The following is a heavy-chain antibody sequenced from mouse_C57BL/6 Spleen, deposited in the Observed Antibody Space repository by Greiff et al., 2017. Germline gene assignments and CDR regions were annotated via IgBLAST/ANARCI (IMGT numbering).Heavy chain of an antibody. CDR1: GYTFTSYW. D-gene: IGHD2-5*01. Sequence: QVQLQQPGAELVKPGASVKMSCKASGYTFTSYWITWVKQRPGQGLEWIGDIYPGSGSTNYNEKFKGKATLTVDTSSSTAYMQLSSLTSEDSAVYYCARRCDSNCWYFDDWGTGTTVTVSS. CDR2: IYPGSGST. J-gene: IGHJ1*03. V-gene: IGHV1-55*01. CDR3: ARRCDSNCWYFDD.